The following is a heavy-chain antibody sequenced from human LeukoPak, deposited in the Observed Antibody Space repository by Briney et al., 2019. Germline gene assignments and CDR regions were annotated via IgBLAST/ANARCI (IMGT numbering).Heavy chain of an antibody. Sequence: SETLSLTCTVSGGSISSYYWSWIRQPPGKGLEWIGSIYYSGSTYYNPSLKSRVTISVDTSKNQFSLKLSSVTAADTAVYYCARLSVVAAAGNPYFDYWGQGTLVTVSS. D-gene: IGHD2-15*01. V-gene: IGHV4-39*01. CDR3: ARLSVVAAAGNPYFDY. CDR2: IYYSGST. J-gene: IGHJ4*02. CDR1: GGSISSYY.